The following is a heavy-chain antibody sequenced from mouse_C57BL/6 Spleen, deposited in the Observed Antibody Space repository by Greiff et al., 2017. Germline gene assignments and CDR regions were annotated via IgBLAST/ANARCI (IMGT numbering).Heavy chain of an antibody. J-gene: IGHJ4*01. V-gene: IGHV1-82*01. CDR2: IYPGDGDT. CDR1: GYAISSSW. Sequence: VKLQESGPELVKPGASVKFSCKASGYAISSSWMNWVKQRPGQGLEWIGRIYPGDGDTNYNRKFKGKATLTADKSSNTAYMQLSSLTSEDSAVYFCARTPYYARDYWGQGTSVTVSS. CDR3: ARTPYYARDY.